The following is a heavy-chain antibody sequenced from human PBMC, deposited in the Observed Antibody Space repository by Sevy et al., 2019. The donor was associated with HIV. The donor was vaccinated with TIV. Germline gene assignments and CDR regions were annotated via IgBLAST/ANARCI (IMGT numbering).Heavy chain of an antibody. Sequence: ASVKVSCKVSGYTLTKLSMHWVRQAPGKGLEWMGTFDPEDGETIYAQKFQGRVNMTEDKSTDKAYMELSSLRSEDTAVYYCATTKDYYENSGDPFDYWGQGTLVTVSS. CDR2: FDPEDGET. CDR1: GYTLTKLS. D-gene: IGHD3-22*01. CDR3: ATTKDYYENSGDPFDY. V-gene: IGHV1-24*01. J-gene: IGHJ4*02.